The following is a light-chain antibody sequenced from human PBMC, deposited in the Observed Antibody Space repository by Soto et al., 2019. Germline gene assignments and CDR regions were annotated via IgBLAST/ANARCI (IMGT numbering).Light chain of an antibody. J-gene: IGKJ2*01. Sequence: EIVLTQSPGTLSLSPGERATLSCRASQSVGSSYLAWYQQKPGQAPRLLIYGASSRATGIPDRFSGSGSGTDFTLTISRLEPEDFAVYYCQQYPGYTFGQGTKLEIK. V-gene: IGKV3-20*01. CDR1: QSVGSSY. CDR2: GAS. CDR3: QQYPGYT.